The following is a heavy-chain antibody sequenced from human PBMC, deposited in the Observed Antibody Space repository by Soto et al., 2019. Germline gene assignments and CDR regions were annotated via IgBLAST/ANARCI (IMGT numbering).Heavy chain of an antibody. CDR2: MNNIGRT. Sequence: SETLSLTCTVSGGSSSSYYWSWIRQPPGKGLEWIGYMNNIGRTNYNPSLKSRVTISLDTSKNQFSLKVRSVIAADTAVYYCARSFCSDAVGCKGSAPGGKGTLVTVSS. D-gene: IGHD2-15*01. CDR3: ARSFCSDAVGCKGSAP. CDR1: GGSSSSYY. V-gene: IGHV4-59*01. J-gene: IGHJ5*02.